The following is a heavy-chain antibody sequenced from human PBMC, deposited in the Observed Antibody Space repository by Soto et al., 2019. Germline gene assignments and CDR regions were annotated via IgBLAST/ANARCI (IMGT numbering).Heavy chain of an antibody. J-gene: IGHJ6*03. D-gene: IGHD6-25*01. CDR2: IRYDGSNI. V-gene: IGHV3-33*01. CDR1: GSIFRGYG. Sequence: GGSLRLSCAASGSIFRGYGMHWVRQAPGKGLEWVAVIRYDGSNINYADSVMGRFTISRDNSKNTLYLQMNSLRAEDTAVYYCAREGAAAAAGDYMDVWGKGTTVTVSS. CDR3: AREGAAAAAGDYMDV.